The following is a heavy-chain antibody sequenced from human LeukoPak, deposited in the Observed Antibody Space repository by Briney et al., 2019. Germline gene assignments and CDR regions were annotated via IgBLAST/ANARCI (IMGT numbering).Heavy chain of an antibody. V-gene: IGHV3-30*02. CDR1: GFTFSSYG. CDR3: AKRGYGDYGGVY. CDR2: IRYDGSNK. J-gene: IGHJ4*02. Sequence: PGGSLRLSCAAPGFTFSSYGMHWVRQAPGKGLEWVAFIRYDGSNKYYADSVKGRFTISRGNSKNTLYLQMNSLRAEDTAVYYCAKRGYGDYGGVYWGQGTLVTVSS. D-gene: IGHD4-17*01.